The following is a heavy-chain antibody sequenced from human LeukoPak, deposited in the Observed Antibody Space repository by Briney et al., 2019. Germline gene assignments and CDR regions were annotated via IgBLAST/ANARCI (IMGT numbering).Heavy chain of an antibody. CDR2: IYYSGST. J-gene: IGHJ4*02. CDR3: ARQNSVSLWFGELGY. V-gene: IGHV4-59*08. CDR1: GGSISSYY. D-gene: IGHD3-10*01. Sequence: SETLSLTCTVSGGSISSYYWSWIRQPPGKGLEWIGYIYYSGSTNYNPSLKSRVTTSVDTSKNQFSLKLSSVTAADTAVYYCARQNSVSLWFGELGYWGQGTLVTVSS.